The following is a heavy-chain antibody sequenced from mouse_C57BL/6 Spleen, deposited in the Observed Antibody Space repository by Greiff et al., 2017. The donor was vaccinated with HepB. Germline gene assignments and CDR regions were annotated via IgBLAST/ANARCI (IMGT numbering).Heavy chain of an antibody. CDR1: GFTFSDYG. Sequence: EVQLQESGGGLVKPGGSLKLSCAASGFTFSDYGMHWVRQAPEKGLEWVAYISSGSNTINYADTVKGRFTISRDNAKNTLCLQMTSLRSEDTAMYFCARPGSSYGWYFDVWGTGTTVTVSS. CDR2: ISSGSNTI. J-gene: IGHJ1*03. CDR3: ARPGSSYGWYFDV. D-gene: IGHD1-1*01. V-gene: IGHV5-17*01.